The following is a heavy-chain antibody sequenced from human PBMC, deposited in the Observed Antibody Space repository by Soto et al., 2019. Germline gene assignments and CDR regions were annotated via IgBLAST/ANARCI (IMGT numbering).Heavy chain of an antibody. CDR2: IYYSGTT. D-gene: IGHD5-18*01. V-gene: IGHV4-30-4*01. J-gene: IGHJ4*02. Sequence: QVQLQESGPGLVKPSQTLSLTCTVSGGSISSGDYYWRWIRQPPGKGLEWIGNIYYSGTTYYKPSLKSRFTISVDTAKTPFSLKLNSVTAADTAVYYCAIYTAMEPTFDYWGQGTLVTVSS. CDR1: GGSISSGDYY. CDR3: AIYTAMEPTFDY.